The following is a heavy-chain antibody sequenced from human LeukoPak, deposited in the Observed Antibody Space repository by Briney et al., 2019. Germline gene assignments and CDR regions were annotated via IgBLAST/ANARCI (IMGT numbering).Heavy chain of an antibody. J-gene: IGHJ4*02. D-gene: IGHD3-22*01. CDR3: ARDRALYDSRRGYYYTEDDY. CDR2: INQDGSEK. CDR1: GFTFSTYW. Sequence: GGSLRLSCAASGFTFSTYWMSWVRQAPGKGLEWVANINQDGSEKYSVDSVKGRFTISRDNAKSSLYLQMNNLRADDTAVYYCARDRALYDSRRGYYYTEDDYWGQGTLVTVSS. V-gene: IGHV3-7*01.